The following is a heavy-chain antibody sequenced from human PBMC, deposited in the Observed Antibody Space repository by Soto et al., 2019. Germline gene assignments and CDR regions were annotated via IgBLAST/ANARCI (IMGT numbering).Heavy chain of an antibody. V-gene: IGHV3-21*01. Sequence: EVQLVESGGGLVKPGGSLRLSCAASGFTFSSYSMNWVRQAPGKGLEWVSSISSSRIYIYYADSVKGRFTISRDNAKNSLYLQMSSLRAGDTAVYYCARGRPYYYDSSGYYFWFDPWGQGTLVTVSS. D-gene: IGHD3-22*01. CDR3: ARGRPYYYDSSGYYFWFDP. CDR2: ISSSRIYI. CDR1: GFTFSSYS. J-gene: IGHJ5*02.